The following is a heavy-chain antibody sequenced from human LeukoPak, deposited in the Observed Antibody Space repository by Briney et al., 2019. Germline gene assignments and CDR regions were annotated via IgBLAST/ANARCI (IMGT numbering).Heavy chain of an antibody. J-gene: IGHJ3*02. V-gene: IGHV3-21*01. D-gene: IGHD2-2*01. Sequence: GGSLSLSCAPSGFTFSSYRMNWVRQAPGKGLEWVSSISSSSSYIYYADSVKGRFNISRDNAKNSLNLQINSLRDEDTAVYYGARERRGYCSSTSCSNDAFDIWGQGTMVTVSS. CDR3: ARERRGYCSSTSCSNDAFDI. CDR2: ISSSSSYI. CDR1: GFTFSSYR.